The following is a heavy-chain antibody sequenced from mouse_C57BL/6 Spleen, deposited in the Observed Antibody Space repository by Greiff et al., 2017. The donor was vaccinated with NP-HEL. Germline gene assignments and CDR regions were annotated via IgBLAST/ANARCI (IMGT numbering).Heavy chain of an antibody. D-gene: IGHD2-10*02. Sequence: EVKLMESGGDLVKPGGSLKLSCAASGFTFSSYGMSWVRQTPDKRLEWVATISSGGSYTYYPDSVKGRFTISRDNAKNTLYLQMSSLKSEDTAMYYCARQGYGNYHDYWGQGTTLTVSS. J-gene: IGHJ2*01. CDR1: GFTFSSYG. CDR2: ISSGGSYT. V-gene: IGHV5-6*01. CDR3: ARQGYGNYHDY.